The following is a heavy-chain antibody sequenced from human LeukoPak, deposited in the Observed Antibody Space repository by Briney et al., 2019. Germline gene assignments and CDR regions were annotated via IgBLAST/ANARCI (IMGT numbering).Heavy chain of an antibody. D-gene: IGHD3-22*01. J-gene: IGHJ4*02. CDR3: ATDYYDSSGYYTAYFNY. CDR2: ISGSGGAT. Sequence: PGGSLRLSCAASGFTFSSYGMHWVRQAPGKGLEWVSAISGSGGATYYADSVKGRFTISRDNSKNTLYLQMNSLRAEDTAVYYCATDYYDSSGYYTAYFNYWGQGTLVTVSS. CDR1: GFTFSSYG. V-gene: IGHV3-23*01.